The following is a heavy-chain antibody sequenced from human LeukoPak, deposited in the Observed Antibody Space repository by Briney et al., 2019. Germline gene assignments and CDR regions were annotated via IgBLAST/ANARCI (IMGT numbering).Heavy chain of an antibody. CDR2: ISYSGST. Sequence: PSETLSLTCTVSGGXISSGTYYWGWIRQPPGKGLEWIGSISYSGSTYYNPSLKSRVTIFLDTSKNHFSLSLSSVTAADTAVYYCARMDAYTYGYADYWGQGILVTVSS. D-gene: IGHD5-18*01. CDR1: GGXISSGTYY. J-gene: IGHJ4*02. V-gene: IGHV4-39*02. CDR3: ARMDAYTYGYADY.